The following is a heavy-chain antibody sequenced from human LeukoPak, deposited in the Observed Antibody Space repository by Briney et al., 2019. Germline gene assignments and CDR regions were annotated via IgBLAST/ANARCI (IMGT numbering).Heavy chain of an antibody. D-gene: IGHD2-2*01. V-gene: IGHV4-61*02. CDR3: ARHSRRLGYCSSTSCCHPIGVCPYFDY. CDR1: GGSISSGSYY. Sequence: SQTLSLTCTVSGGSISSGSYYWSWIRQPAGKGLEWIGRIYTSGSTNYNPSLKSRVTMSVDTSKNQFSLKLSSVTAADTAVYYCARHSRRLGYCSSTSCCHPIGVCPYFDYWGQGTLVTVSS. J-gene: IGHJ4*02. CDR2: IYTSGST.